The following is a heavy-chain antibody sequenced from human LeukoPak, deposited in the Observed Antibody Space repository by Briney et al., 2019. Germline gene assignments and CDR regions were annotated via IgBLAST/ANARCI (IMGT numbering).Heavy chain of an antibody. V-gene: IGHV3-48*03. CDR2: ISNIDSTV. D-gene: IGHD1-1*01. CDR1: GFIFSTYE. CDR3: ATVQDAFGDYYYGMDV. Sequence: GGSLRLSCPASGFIFSTYEMNWVRQAPGKGLEWVSYISNIDSTVHYADSVKGRFPISRDNAQNSMYLQMSSLRPEDTAVYYCATVQDAFGDYYYGMDVWGQGTTVTVSS. J-gene: IGHJ6*02.